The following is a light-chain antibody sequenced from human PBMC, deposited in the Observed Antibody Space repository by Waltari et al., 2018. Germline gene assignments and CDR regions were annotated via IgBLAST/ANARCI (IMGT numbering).Light chain of an antibody. CDR1: QALFYTSNNKNS. CDR3: QQYYKSPLT. V-gene: IGKV4-1*01. CDR2: WAS. J-gene: IGKJ5*01. Sequence: DIVMTQSPESLAVSLGERATINCKSSQALFYTSNNKNSLAWYQQKPGQPPKLLIHWASTRASGVPDRFSGSGSGTDFTLTISRLQAEDVAVYYCQQYYKSPLTFGQGTRLEIK.